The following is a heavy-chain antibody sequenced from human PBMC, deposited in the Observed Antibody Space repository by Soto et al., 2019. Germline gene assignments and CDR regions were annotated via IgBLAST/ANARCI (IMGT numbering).Heavy chain of an antibody. CDR1: GYTFTGYY. CDR2: INPNSGGT. CDR3: AKGITIFGVVTHYYYYYMDV. Sequence: GASVKVSCKASGYTFTGYYMHWVRQAPGQGLEWMGWINPNSGGTYYADSVKGRFTISRDNSKNTLYLQMNSLRAEDTAVYYCAKGITIFGVVTHYYYYYMDVWGKGTTVTVSS. D-gene: IGHD3-3*01. J-gene: IGHJ6*03. V-gene: IGHV1-2*02.